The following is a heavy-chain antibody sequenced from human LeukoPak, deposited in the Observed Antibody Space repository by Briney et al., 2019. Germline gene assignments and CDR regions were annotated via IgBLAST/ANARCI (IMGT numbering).Heavy chain of an antibody. V-gene: IGHV3-74*01. CDR1: GLTFSSHW. D-gene: IGHD3-3*01. J-gene: IGHJ5*02. CDR3: ARGSYDFWSGYYH. Sequence: GGSLRLACAASGLTFSSHWMHWVRQAPGKGLVWVSRITNDGSSTTYADSVKGRFTISRDNAKNTLYVQMNSLRAEDTAVYYCARGSYDFWSGYYHWGQGTLVTVSS. CDR2: ITNDGSST.